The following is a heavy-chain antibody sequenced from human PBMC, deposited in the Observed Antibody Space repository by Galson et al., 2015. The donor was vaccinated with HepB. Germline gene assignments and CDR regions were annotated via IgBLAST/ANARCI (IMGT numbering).Heavy chain of an antibody. CDR1: GGPISGYY. CDR3: ARDPGDLYDTLTDGAFDI. CDR2: IHFRGST. D-gene: IGHD3-9*01. Sequence: ETLSLTCTVSGGPISGYYWSWIRQPPGKGLEWIGYIHFRGSTNYNPSLMSRVTISLDMSENQFSLKLKSVTAADTAVYFCARDPGDLYDTLTDGAFDIWGQGSMVTVSS. J-gene: IGHJ3*02. V-gene: IGHV4-59*01.